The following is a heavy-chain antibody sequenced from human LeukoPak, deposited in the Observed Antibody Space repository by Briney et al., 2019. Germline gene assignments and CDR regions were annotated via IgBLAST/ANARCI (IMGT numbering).Heavy chain of an antibody. CDR2: IQANSGGT. CDR1: GYTFTAYY. CDR3: VREMHGFSAFDL. V-gene: IGHV1-2*02. D-gene: IGHD3-3*01. J-gene: IGHJ3*01. Sequence: VASVKVSCKPSGYTFTAYYIHWVRQAPGQGLEWMGWIQANSGGTNYAQKFQGRVTMIRDTSISTAHMELTSLTSDDTAVYYCVREMHGFSAFDLWGPGTMVTVSS.